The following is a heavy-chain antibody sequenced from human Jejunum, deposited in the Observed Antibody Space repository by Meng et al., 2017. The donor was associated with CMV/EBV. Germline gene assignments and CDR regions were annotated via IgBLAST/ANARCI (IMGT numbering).Heavy chain of an antibody. CDR3: ARDVGVGAPGWWFDA. V-gene: IGHV4-61*01. D-gene: IGHD1-26*01. Sequence: GSVSSGSHYWSWIRQRPGKGLEWIGYIYYSGSTNYNPSLKSRVTISVDTSKNQFSLKLSSVTAADTAVYYCARDVGVGAPGWWFDAWGQGTLVTVSS. CDR1: GSVSSGSHY. CDR2: IYYSGST. J-gene: IGHJ5*02.